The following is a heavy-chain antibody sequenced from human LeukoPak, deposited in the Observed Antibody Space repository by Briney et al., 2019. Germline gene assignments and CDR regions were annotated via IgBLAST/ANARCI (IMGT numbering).Heavy chain of an antibody. D-gene: IGHD3-10*01. CDR1: GFTVSSNY. CDR2: ISGSGSNT. Sequence: PGGSLRLSCAASGFTVSSNYMSWVRQAPGKGLEWVSGISGSGSNTYYAESVKDRFIISRDSTKNTLFLQVNSLRVEDTAVYYCAKYVFSYGAGSYLAHWGRGTLVSVSS. V-gene: IGHV3-23*01. CDR3: AKYVFSYGAGSYLAH. J-gene: IGHJ4*02.